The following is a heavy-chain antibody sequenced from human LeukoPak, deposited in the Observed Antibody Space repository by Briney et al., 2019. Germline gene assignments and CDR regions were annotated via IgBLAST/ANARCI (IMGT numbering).Heavy chain of an antibody. D-gene: IGHD1-26*01. Sequence: PGGSLRLYCAASGFTFSSYWMIWVRQAPGKGLEWVANIQQDGSEKYYVDSVKGRFTISRDNAKNSLYLQMNSLRAEDTAVYYCAGTPPRYFNWGQGTLVTVSS. V-gene: IGHV3-7*05. CDR1: GFTFSSYW. CDR2: IQQDGSEK. CDR3: AGTPPRYFN. J-gene: IGHJ4*02.